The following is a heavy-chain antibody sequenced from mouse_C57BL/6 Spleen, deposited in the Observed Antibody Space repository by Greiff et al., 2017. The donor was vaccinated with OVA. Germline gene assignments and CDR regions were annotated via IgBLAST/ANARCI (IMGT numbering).Heavy chain of an antibody. J-gene: IGHJ2*01. D-gene: IGHD1-2*01. CDR1: GYTFTSSW. CDR3: ARPFHEGFDY. V-gene: IGHV1-7*01. Sequence: QVQLQQSGAELAKPGASVKLSCKASGYTFTSSWMHWVKQRPGQGLEWIGYINPSSGYTKYNPKLKDKATLTADKSSSTAYMQLSSLTYEDSAVDYCARPFHEGFDYWGQGTTLTVSS. CDR2: INPSSGYT.